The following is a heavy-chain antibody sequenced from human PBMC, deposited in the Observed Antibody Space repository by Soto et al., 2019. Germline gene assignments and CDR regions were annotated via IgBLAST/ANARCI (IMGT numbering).Heavy chain of an antibody. V-gene: IGHV4-59*01. CDR1: GGSISSYY. D-gene: IGHD5-18*01. CDR2: IYYSGST. Sequence: SETLSLTCTVSGGSISSYYCSWIRQPPGKGLEWIGYIYYSGSTNYNPSLKRRVTISVHTSKNQFSLKLSSVTAADTAVYYCARLSTVRLRDGYSYYFEYRGQGTLVTVSS. J-gene: IGHJ4*02. CDR3: ARLSTVRLRDGYSYYFEY.